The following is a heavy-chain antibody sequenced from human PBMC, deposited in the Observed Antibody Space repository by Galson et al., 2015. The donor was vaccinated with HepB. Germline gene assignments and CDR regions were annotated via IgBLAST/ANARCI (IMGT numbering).Heavy chain of an antibody. Sequence: SLRLSCAASGFTFKNYVMTWVRQAPGKGLEWVSGIIGVGGRAYYADSVKGRFTISRDNSRNTLYLQMTSLRVDDTAIYYCARMGSFGDYDFDPWGQGTLVTVS. CDR1: GFTFKNYV. CDR3: ARMGSFGDYDFDP. CDR2: IIGVGGRA. J-gene: IGHJ5*02. V-gene: IGHV3-23*01. D-gene: IGHD3-22*01.